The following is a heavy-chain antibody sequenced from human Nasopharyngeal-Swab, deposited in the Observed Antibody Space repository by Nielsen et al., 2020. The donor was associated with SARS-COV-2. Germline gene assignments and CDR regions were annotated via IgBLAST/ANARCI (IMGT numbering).Heavy chain of an antibody. Sequence: GESLKISCQGSGYSFTNYWIDWVRQMPGKGLEWMGVIHPGDSETRYSPSFQGQVTISVDSSISTASLQWSSLKASDTAMYFCARPYYYGALDPFDIWGQGTMVTVSS. CDR1: GYSFTNYW. D-gene: IGHD3-22*01. CDR2: IHPGDSET. V-gene: IGHV5-51*01. CDR3: ARPYYYGALDPFDI. J-gene: IGHJ3*02.